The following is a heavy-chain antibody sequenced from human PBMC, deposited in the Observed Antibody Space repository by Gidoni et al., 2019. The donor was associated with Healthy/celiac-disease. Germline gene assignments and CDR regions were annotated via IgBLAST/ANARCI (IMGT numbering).Heavy chain of an antibody. D-gene: IGHD3-3*01. CDR3: TTDDYDFWSGYSNYYYYYGMDV. V-gene: IGHV3-15*01. CDR1: GFTFSNAW. J-gene: IGHJ6*02. Sequence: EVQLVESGGGLVKPGGSLRLSCAASGFTFSNAWMSWVRQAPGKGLEWVGRIKSKTDGGTTDYAAPVKGRFTISRDDSKNTLYLQMNSLKTEDTAVYYCTTDDYDFWSGYSNYYYYYGMDVWGQGTTVTVSS. CDR2: IKSKTDGGTT.